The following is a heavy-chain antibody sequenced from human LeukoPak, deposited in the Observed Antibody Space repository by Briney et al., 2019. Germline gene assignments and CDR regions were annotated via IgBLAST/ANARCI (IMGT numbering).Heavy chain of an antibody. CDR1: GLTFRDAW. D-gene: IGHD5-12*01. CDR2: IRNDRIT. J-gene: IGHJ4*02. CDR3: TWMATIFTVDC. V-gene: IGHV3-15*01. Sequence: PGESLRLSCVLSGLTFRDAWMSWVRQAPGKGLEWVGRIRNDRITDYAAPVQGRFSISRDNTQNTFYLQMNRLRTEDTGMYFCTWMATIFTVDCWGQGTLVTVSS.